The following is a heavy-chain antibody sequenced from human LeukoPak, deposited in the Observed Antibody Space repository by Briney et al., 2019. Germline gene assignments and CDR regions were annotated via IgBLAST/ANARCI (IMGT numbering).Heavy chain of an antibody. CDR2: ISSSSSYI. CDR1: GFTFSSYS. D-gene: IGHD2-2*01. CDR3: ARGVVPAAYYMDV. Sequence: GGSLRLSCAASGFTFSSYSMNWVRQAPGKGLEWVSSISSSSSYIYYADSVKGRFTISRDNAKNSLYLQMNSLRAGDTAVYYCARGVVPAAYYMDVWGKGTTVTVSS. V-gene: IGHV3-21*01. J-gene: IGHJ6*03.